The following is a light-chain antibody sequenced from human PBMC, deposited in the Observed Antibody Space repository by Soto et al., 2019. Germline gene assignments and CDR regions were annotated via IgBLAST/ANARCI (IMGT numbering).Light chain of an antibody. CDR2: DNP. CDR3: GTWDSSLSAGV. J-gene: IGLJ1*01. V-gene: IGLV1-51*01. CDR1: YSNIETNY. Sequence: QSVLTQPPSISATPGQKVTISCSGSYSNIETNYVSWYQQLPGTAPKLLIYDNPERPSGIPDRFSGSKPGSSATLGITGLQTGDEADYYCGTWDSSLSAGVFGTGTKVTVL.